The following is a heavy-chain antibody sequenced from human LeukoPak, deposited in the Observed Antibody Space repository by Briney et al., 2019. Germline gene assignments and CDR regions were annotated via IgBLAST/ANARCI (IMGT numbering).Heavy chain of an antibody. V-gene: IGHV3-23*01. Sequence: GGSLRLSCAASGFTFSSYAVSWVRQAPGKGLEWVSAISGSGGSTYYADSVKGRFTISRDNSKNTLYLQMNSLRAEDTAVYYCAKDRAAAGRTYYFDYWGQGTLVTVSS. D-gene: IGHD6-13*01. CDR3: AKDRAAAGRTYYFDY. J-gene: IGHJ4*02. CDR2: ISGSGGST. CDR1: GFTFSSYA.